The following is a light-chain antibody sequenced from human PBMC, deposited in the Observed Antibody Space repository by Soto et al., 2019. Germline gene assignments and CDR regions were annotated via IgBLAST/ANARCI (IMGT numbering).Light chain of an antibody. CDR1: QSVSSNY. CDR3: QQYGSSPMT. CDR2: GAS. V-gene: IGKV3-20*01. J-gene: IGKJ5*01. Sequence: EIVLPQSPGTLSLSPGERATLSCRASQSVSSNYLAWYQQKPGQAPRLLIYGASSRATGIPDRFSGSGSGTDFTLTISRLEPEDFAVYYCQQYGSSPMTFGQGTRLENK.